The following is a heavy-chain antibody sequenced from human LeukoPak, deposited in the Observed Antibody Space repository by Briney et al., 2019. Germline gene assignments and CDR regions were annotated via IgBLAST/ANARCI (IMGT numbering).Heavy chain of an antibody. CDR1: GFTFSSYA. Sequence: GGSLRLSCAASGFTFSSYAMHWVRQAPGKGLEWVAVISYDGSNKYYADSVKGRFTISRDNSKNTLYLQMNSLGAEDTAVYYCARGITMVRGVLVLNWFDPWGQGTLVTVSS. CDR2: ISYDGSNK. CDR3: ARGITMVRGVLVLNWFDP. D-gene: IGHD3-10*01. V-gene: IGHV3-30-3*01. J-gene: IGHJ5*02.